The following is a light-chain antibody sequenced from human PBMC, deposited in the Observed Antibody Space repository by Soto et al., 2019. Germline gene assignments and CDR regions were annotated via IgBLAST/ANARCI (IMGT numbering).Light chain of an antibody. V-gene: IGKV3-15*01. CDR3: QQFNILRLIS. CDR1: QSVRNK. Sequence: LSQSPATLSVSKTERATLSCRVSQSVRNKVAWYQHKPGQTPRVIIYDTSTRAAGIPARFSGSGYGTYFTLTISSLQSEDFAIHYCQQFNILRLISSGQGALLEI. CDR2: DTS. J-gene: IGKJ5*01.